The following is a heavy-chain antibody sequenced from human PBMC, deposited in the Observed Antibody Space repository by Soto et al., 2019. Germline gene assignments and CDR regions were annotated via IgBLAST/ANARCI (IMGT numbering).Heavy chain of an antibody. D-gene: IGHD3-3*01. J-gene: IGHJ6*02. CDR2: ISYDGSNK. CDR3: ATLGVGVVHYYGMDV. Sequence: GGSLRLSCAASGFTFSSYGMYWVRQAPGKGLEWVAVISYDGSNKYYADSVKGRFTISRDNSKNTLYLQMNSLRAEDTAVYYCATLGVGVVHYYGMDVWGQGTTVTVSS. CDR1: GFTFSSYG. V-gene: IGHV3-30*03.